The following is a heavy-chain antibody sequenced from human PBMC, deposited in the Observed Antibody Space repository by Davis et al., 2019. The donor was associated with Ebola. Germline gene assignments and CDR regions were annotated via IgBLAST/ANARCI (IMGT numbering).Heavy chain of an antibody. CDR1: GDSITSSF. V-gene: IGHV4-34*01. CDR2: INHSGST. Sequence: SETLSLTCTVSGDSITSSFWSWIRQPPGKGLEWIGEINHSGSTNYNPSLKSRVTISVDTSKNQFSLKLSSVTAADTAVYYCARGRRYSYGPPRYWGQGTLVTVSS. CDR3: ARGRRYSYGPPRY. D-gene: IGHD5-18*01. J-gene: IGHJ4*02.